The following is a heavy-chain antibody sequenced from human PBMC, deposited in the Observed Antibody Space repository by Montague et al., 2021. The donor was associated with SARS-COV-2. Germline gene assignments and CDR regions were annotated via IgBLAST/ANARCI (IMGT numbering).Heavy chain of an antibody. CDR3: ARHATSCGYWSWIDP. J-gene: IGHJ5*02. D-gene: IGHD5-12*01. CDR2: IHYSGTT. Sequence: SETLSLTCTVSGGSITSSLYYWGWIRQPPGKGLEWIGTIHYSGTTSYNPSLKGRVTISVDTSKDQFSLKVTSVTAADTAVYYCARHATSCGYWSWIDPWGQGTLVTVSS. V-gene: IGHV4-39*01. CDR1: GGSITSSLYY.